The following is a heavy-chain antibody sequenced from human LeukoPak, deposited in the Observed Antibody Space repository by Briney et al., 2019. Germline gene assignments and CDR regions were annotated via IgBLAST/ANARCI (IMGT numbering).Heavy chain of an antibody. D-gene: IGHD3-10*01. Sequence: SETLSLTCAVSGGSFSPYYWSWIRQSPGNGLEWIAEINHSGNTNYNPSLKSRVTISVDTPKNQFSLRLTSVTAADTGIYYCARDLLLWFGESSRHFDSWGQGTLVTVSS. CDR1: GGSFSPYY. CDR3: ARDLLLWFGESSRHFDS. J-gene: IGHJ4*02. CDR2: INHSGNT. V-gene: IGHV4-34*01.